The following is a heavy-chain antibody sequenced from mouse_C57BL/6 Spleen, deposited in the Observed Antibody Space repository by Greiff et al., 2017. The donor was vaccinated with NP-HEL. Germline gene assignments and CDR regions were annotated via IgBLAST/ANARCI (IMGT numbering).Heavy chain of an antibody. V-gene: IGHV1-54*01. D-gene: IGHD2-4*01. CDR2: INPGSGGT. CDR3: ARGPYYDYDGLYAMDY. J-gene: IGHJ4*01. Sequence: QVQLQQSGAELVRPGTSVKVSCKASGYAFTNYLIEWVKQRPGQGLEWIGVINPGSGGTNYNEKFKGKATLTADKSSSTAYMQLSSLTSEDSAVYFCARGPYYDYDGLYAMDYWGQGTSVTVSS. CDR1: GYAFTNYL.